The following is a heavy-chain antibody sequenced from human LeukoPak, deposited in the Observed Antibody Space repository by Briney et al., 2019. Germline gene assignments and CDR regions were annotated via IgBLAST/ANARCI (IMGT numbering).Heavy chain of an antibody. V-gene: IGHV4-31*03. CDR2: IYYSGST. J-gene: IGHJ4*02. D-gene: IGHD4-23*01. CDR3: ARDRVDYGGNYYFDY. CDR1: GGSISSGGYY. Sequence: SETLSLTCTVSGGSISSGGYYWSWIRQHPGKGLEWIGSIYYSGSTYYNPSLKSRVTISVDTSKNQFSLKLSSVTAADAAVYYCARDRVDYGGNYYFDYWGQGTLVTVSS.